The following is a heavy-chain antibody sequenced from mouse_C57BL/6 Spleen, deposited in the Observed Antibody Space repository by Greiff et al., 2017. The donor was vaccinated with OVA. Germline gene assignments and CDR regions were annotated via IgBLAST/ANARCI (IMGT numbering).Heavy chain of an antibody. Sequence: VQLKESGPELVKPGASVKMSCKASGYTFTDYNMHWVKQSHGKSLEWIGYINPNNGGTSYNQKFKGKATLTVNKSSSTAYMELRSLTSEDSAVYYCARGDYGSFGYWGQGTLVTVSA. V-gene: IGHV1-22*01. CDR2: INPNNGGT. CDR1: GYTFTDYN. D-gene: IGHD1-1*01. CDR3: ARGDYGSFGY. J-gene: IGHJ3*01.